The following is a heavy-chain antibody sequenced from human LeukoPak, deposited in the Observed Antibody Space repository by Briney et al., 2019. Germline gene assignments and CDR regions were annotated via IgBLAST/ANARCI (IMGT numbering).Heavy chain of an antibody. CDR1: GFTFSSYS. D-gene: IGHD4-17*01. V-gene: IGHV3-48*04. Sequence: GRSLRLSCAASGFTFSSYSMNWVRQAPGKGLEWISYITSSSSSMYYADSVKGRFTISRDNAKNSLYLQMNSLRAEDTAVYYCARVIGSYGDSAYWGQGTLVTVSS. CDR2: ITSSSSSM. CDR3: ARVIGSYGDSAY. J-gene: IGHJ4*02.